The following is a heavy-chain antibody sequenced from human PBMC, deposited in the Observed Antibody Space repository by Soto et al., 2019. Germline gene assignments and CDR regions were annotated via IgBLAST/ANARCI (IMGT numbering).Heavy chain of an antibody. J-gene: IGHJ4*02. Sequence: GASVKVSCKTSGYTFTGYYVHWVRQAPGQGLEWMGWINPNSGDTHYVQKFQGWVTMTRDTSISTVYMELSRLRPDDTAVYYCARDHERYFDYWGQGTLVTVSS. V-gene: IGHV1-2*04. CDR1: GYTFTGYY. CDR2: INPNSGDT. CDR3: ARDHERYFDY. D-gene: IGHD1-1*01.